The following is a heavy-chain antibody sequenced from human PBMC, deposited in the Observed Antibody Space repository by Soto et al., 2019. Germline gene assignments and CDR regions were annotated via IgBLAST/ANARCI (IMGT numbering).Heavy chain of an antibody. Sequence: PGESLKISCAASGFTFSSYAMNWVRQAPGKGLEWVALISHDGINKYYADSVRGRFTISRDSSTNTLYLQMNSLRAADTAVYYCGRCTSTSCHLGSDYCGQGTLVTV. V-gene: IGHV3-30-3*01. J-gene: IGHJ4*02. CDR3: GRCTSTSCHLGSDY. CDR2: ISHDGINK. CDR1: GFTFSSYA. D-gene: IGHD2-2*01.